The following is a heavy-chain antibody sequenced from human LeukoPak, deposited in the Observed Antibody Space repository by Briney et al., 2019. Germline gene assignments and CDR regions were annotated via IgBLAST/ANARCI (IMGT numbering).Heavy chain of an antibody. D-gene: IGHD5-24*01. J-gene: IGHJ4*02. CDR2: ISYDGDNK. Sequence: PGGSLRLSCAASGFTITTYAMGWVRQAPGKGLEWVAVISYDGDNKYYADSVKGRFTISRDNSKNTLYLQMHSLRAEDTAVYYCAKEMATIHSDFDYWGQGTLVTVSS. CDR3: AKEMATIHSDFDY. CDR1: GFTITTYA. V-gene: IGHV3-30*04.